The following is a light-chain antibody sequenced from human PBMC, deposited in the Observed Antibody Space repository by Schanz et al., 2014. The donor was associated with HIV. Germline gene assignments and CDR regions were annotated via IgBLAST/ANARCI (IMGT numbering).Light chain of an antibody. CDR3: LHYSDWPCT. J-gene: IGKJ1*01. CDR2: GAS. V-gene: IGKV3-15*01. CDR1: QSVRSD. Sequence: EMVMTQSPATLSVSPGERVTLSCRASQSVRSDVAWYQEKPAQAPRLLLYGASNRATGIPARFSGSVSGTDFPLTISSLQSEDFAVYYCLHYSDWPCTFGQGTKVEIK.